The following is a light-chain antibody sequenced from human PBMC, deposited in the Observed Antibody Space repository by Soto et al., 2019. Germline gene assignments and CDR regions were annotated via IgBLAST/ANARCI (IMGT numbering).Light chain of an antibody. CDR3: QSYDRSLRGVV. CDR2: GNT. CDR1: SSNIGAGYD. V-gene: IGLV1-40*01. J-gene: IGLJ2*01. Sequence: QSVLTQPPSVSGAPGQRVTISCTGSSSNIGAGYDVHWYQQLPETAPKLLIYGNTNRPSGVPDRFSGSKSDTSASLAITRLQAEDEADYYCQSYDRSLRGVVFGGGTKVTVL.